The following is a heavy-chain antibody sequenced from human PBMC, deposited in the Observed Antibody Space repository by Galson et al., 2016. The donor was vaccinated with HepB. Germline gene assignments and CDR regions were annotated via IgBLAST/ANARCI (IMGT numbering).Heavy chain of an antibody. CDR2: INPSGGST. J-gene: IGHJ6*02. D-gene: IGHD2-2*01. V-gene: IGHV1-46*01. CDR1: GYIFTSYY. CDR3: ARGRAAMGHFFYYGMDV. Sequence: SVKVSCKASGYIFTSYYMHWVRQAPGQGLEWMGIINPSGGSTTYAQKFQGRVTMTRDMSTSTVYMELSSLRSEDSAVYYCARGRAAMGHFFYYGMDVWGQGATVTVS.